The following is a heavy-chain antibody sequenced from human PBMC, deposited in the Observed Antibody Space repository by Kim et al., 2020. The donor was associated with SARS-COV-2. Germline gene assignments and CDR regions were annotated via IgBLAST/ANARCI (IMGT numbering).Heavy chain of an antibody. Sequence: GGSLRLSCAASGFTFSSYSMNWVRQAPGKGLEWVSSISSSSSYIYYADSVKGRFTISRDNAKNSLYLQMNSLRAEDTAVYYCARGGVVITAGYYYYGMNVWGQGTTVTVSS. CDR1: GFTFSSYS. V-gene: IGHV3-21*01. D-gene: IGHD3-22*01. CDR3: ARGGVVITAGYYYYGMNV. CDR2: ISSSSSYI. J-gene: IGHJ6*02.